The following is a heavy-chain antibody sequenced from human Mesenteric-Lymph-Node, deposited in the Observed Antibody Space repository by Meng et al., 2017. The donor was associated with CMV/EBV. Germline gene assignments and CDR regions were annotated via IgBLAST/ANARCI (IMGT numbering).Heavy chain of an antibody. V-gene: IGHV3-48*04. CDR2: ISSSSSTI. D-gene: IGHD5-24*01. J-gene: IGHJ4*02. CDR1: GFTFSSYS. Sequence: GGSLRLSCAASGFTFSSYSMNWVRQAPGKGLEWVSYISSSSSTIYYADSVKGRFTISRDNAKNSVYLQMNSLRAEDTAVYYCARTYNAEDYWGQGTLVTVSS. CDR3: ARTYNAEDY.